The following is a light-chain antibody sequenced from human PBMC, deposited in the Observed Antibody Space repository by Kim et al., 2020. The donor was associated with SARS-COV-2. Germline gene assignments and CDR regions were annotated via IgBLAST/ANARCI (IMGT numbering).Light chain of an antibody. CDR2: LGS. Sequence: PGEPASISCRSSQSPLYSNGFNYLDWYLQKPGQSPQLLIYLGSNRASGAPDRFSGSGSGTDFTLKISRVEAEDVGVYYCMQTLQTPRTFGQGTKLEIK. CDR1: QSPLYSNGFNY. V-gene: IGKV2-28*01. CDR3: MQTLQTPRT. J-gene: IGKJ2*01.